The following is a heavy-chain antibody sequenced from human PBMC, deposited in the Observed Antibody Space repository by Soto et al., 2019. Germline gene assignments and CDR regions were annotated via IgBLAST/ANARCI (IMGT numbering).Heavy chain of an antibody. CDR2: IYYSGST. CDR3: ARLFYGSGSYYYYGMDV. CDR1: GGSISSYY. Sequence: TSETLSLTCTVSGGSISSYYWSWIRQPPGKGLEWIGYIYYSGSTNYNPSLKSRVTISVDTSKNQFSLKLSSVTAADTAVYYCARLFYGSGSYYYYGMDVWGQGTTVTVS. D-gene: IGHD3-10*01. V-gene: IGHV4-59*08. J-gene: IGHJ6*02.